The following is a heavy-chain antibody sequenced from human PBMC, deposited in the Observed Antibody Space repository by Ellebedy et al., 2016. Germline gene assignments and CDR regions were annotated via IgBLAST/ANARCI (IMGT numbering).Heavy chain of an antibody. CDR2: ISGGGDTT. CDR1: GFSFKDFF. V-gene: IGHV3-23*01. J-gene: IGHJ4*02. D-gene: IGHD4-17*01. Sequence: GESLKISXAAAGFSFKDFFMSWVRQAPGKRLEWVSTISGGGDTTVSADSVKGRFTISRDNFRNTLYLQMNSLRAEDTAVYYCYYGHYSGSWGQGTLVTVSS. CDR3: YYGHYSGS.